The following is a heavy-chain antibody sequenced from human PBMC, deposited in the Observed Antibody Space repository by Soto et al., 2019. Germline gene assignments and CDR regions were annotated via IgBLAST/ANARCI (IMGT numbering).Heavy chain of an antibody. J-gene: IGHJ4*02. CDR3: ARGQSMVRATWYYFDY. V-gene: IGHV4-30-2*01. Sequence: SETLSLTCAVSGGSISSGGYSWSWIRQPPGKGLEWIGYIYHSGSTYYNPSLKSRVTISVDRSKNQFSLKLSSVTAADTAVYYCARGQSMVRATWYYFDYWGQGTLVTVS. CDR2: IYHSGST. D-gene: IGHD3-10*01. CDR1: GGSISSGGYS.